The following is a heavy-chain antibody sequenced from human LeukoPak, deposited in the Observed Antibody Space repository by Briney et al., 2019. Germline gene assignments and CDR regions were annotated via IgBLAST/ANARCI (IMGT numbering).Heavy chain of an antibody. CDR1: GYTFTSYG. Sequence: ASVKVSCKASGYTFTSYGISWVRQAPGQGLEWMGWVSAYSGNTNYAQKLQGRVTMTTDTSTSTAYMELRSLRSDDTAVYYCARDSADNDYGDLDAFDIWGQGTMVTVSS. J-gene: IGHJ3*02. CDR3: ARDSADNDYGDLDAFDI. D-gene: IGHD4-17*01. V-gene: IGHV1-18*01. CDR2: VSAYSGNT.